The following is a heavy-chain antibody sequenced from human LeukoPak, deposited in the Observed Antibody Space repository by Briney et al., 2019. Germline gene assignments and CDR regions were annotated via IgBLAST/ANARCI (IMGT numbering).Heavy chain of an antibody. CDR3: ARESGGVIAAPDY. V-gene: IGHV4-59*06. J-gene: IGHJ4*02. D-gene: IGHD3-16*02. CDR2: IYYSGST. Sequence: SETLSLTCSVSGASISSHYWSWIRQPPGKGLEWIGYIYYSGSTYYNPSLKSRVTISVDTSKNQFSLKLSSVTAADTAVYYCARESGGVIAAPDYWGQGTLVTVSS. CDR1: GASISSHY.